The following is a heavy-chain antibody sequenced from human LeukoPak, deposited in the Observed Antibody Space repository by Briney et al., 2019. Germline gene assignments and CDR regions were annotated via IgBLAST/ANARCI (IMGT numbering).Heavy chain of an antibody. D-gene: IGHD5-18*01. CDR2: ISSSSSYI. CDR3: AKDHPAMVYYFDY. J-gene: IGHJ4*02. CDR1: GFTFSSYS. V-gene: IGHV3-21*04. Sequence: GGSLRLSCAASGFTFSSYSMNWVRQAPGKGLEWVSSISSSSSYIYYADSVKGRFTISRDNAKNSLYLQMNSLRAKDTAVYYCAKDHPAMVYYFDYWGQGTLVTVSS.